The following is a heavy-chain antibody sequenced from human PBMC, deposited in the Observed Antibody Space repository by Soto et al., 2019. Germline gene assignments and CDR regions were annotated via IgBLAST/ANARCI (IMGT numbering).Heavy chain of an antibody. CDR2: IYYSGST. V-gene: IGHV4-39*01. CDR3: ASRSYYYGSGKFDP. CDR1: GGSISSSSYY. D-gene: IGHD3-10*01. J-gene: IGHJ5*02. Sequence: LSLTCTVSGGSISSSSYYWGWIRQPPGKGLEWIGSIYYSGSTYYNPSLKSRVTISVDTSKNQFSLKLSSVTAADTAVYYCASRSYYYGSGKFDPWGQGTLVTVSS.